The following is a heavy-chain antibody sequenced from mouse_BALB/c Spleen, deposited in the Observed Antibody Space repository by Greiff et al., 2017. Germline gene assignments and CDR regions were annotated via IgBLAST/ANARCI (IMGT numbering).Heavy chain of an antibody. J-gene: IGHJ4*01. Sequence: EVMLVESGGGLVKPGGSLKLSCAASGFTFSSYAMSWVRQSPEKRLEWVAEISSGGSYTYYPDTVTGRFTISRDNAKNTLYLEMSSLRSEDTAMYYCARDHRDYAMDYWGQGTSVTVSS. CDR2: ISSGGSYT. CDR3: ARDHRDYAMDY. CDR1: GFTFSSYA. V-gene: IGHV5-9-4*01.